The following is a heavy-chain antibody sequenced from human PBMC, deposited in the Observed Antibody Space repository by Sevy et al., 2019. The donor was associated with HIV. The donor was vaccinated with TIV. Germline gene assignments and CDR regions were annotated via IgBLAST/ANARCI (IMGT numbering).Heavy chain of an antibody. CDR3: AREGYYDSSSS. CDR1: GFTVSSNY. J-gene: IGHJ4*02. D-gene: IGHD3-22*01. Sequence: GGSLRLSCAASGFTVSSNYMSWVRQAPGKGLEWVSVIYSGGSTYYADSVKGRFTISRDNSKNTLYLQMNSLRAEDTAVYYCAREGYYDSSSSRGQGTLVTVSS. CDR2: IYSGGST. V-gene: IGHV3-53*01.